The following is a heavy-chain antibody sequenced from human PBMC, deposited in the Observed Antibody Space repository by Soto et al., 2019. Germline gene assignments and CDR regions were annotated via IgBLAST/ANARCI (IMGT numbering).Heavy chain of an antibody. D-gene: IGHD2-8*01. CDR3: AKVSLSAVLCY. V-gene: IGHV3-30*18. J-gene: IGHJ4*02. CDR2: ISYDGSNK. Sequence: PGGSLRLSCAASGFTFSSYGMHWVRQAPGKGLEWVAVISYDGSNKYYADSVKGRFTISRDNSKNTLYLQMNSLRAEDTAVYYCAKVSLSAVLCYWGQGTLVTVSS. CDR1: GFTFSSYG.